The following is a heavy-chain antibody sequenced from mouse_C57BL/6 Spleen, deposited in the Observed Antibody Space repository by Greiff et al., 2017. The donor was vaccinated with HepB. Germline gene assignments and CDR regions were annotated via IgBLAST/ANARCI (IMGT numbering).Heavy chain of an antibody. D-gene: IGHD1-1*01. J-gene: IGHJ1*03. CDR3: ARGTTVFRYFDV. CDR2: INPYNGGT. Sequence: VQLKQSGPVLVKPGASVKMSCKASGYTFTDYYMNWVKQSHGKSLEWIGVINPYNGGTSYNQKFKGKATLTVDKSSSTAYMELNSLTSEDSAVYYCARGTTVFRYFDVWGTGTTVTVSS. V-gene: IGHV1-19*01. CDR1: GYTFTDYY.